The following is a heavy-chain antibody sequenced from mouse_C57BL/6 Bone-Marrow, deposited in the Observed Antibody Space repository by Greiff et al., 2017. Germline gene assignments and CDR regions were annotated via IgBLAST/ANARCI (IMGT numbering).Heavy chain of an antibody. D-gene: IGHD2-4*01. J-gene: IGHJ3*01. CDR3: ARGGSDYDGAY. CDR2: IYPTSGRT. CDR1: GYTFTSYW. Sequence: QVQLQQPGAELVKPGASVKMSCKASGYTFTSYWITWVKQRPGQGLEWIGDIYPTSGRTNYNEKFKGKATFTADTSSNTAYMQLSSLTTEDSAIYYCARGGSDYDGAYGGQGTLVTVSA. V-gene: IGHV1-55*01.